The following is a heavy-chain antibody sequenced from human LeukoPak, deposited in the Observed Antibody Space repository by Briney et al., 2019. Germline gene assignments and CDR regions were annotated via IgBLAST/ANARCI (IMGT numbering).Heavy chain of an antibody. CDR3: ARGGEVVVVVAARGIYGMDV. V-gene: IGHV1-2*02. CDR1: GYTFTGYY. D-gene: IGHD2-15*01. Sequence: ASVKVSCKASGYTFTGYYMHWVXQAPGQGLEXMXWXXXXXXGTNYAQKFQGRVTMTRDTSISTAYMELSRLRSDDTAVYYCARGGEVVVVVAARGIYGMDVWGQGTTVTVSS. CDR2: XXXXXXGT. J-gene: IGHJ6*02.